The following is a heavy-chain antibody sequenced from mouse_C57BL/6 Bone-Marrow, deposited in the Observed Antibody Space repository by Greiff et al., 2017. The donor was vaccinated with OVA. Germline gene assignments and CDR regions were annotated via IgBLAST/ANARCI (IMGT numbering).Heavy chain of an antibody. Sequence: LQPGAELVMPGASVKLSCKASGYTFTSYWMHWVKQRPGQGLEWIGEIDPSDSYTNSNQKFKGKSTLTVDKSSSTAYMQLSSLASEDSAVYYCAREDTTVVRDYYAMDYWGQGTSVTVSS. CDR2: IDPSDSYT. CDR1: GYTFTSYW. V-gene: IGHV1-69*01. CDR3: AREDTTVVRDYYAMDY. J-gene: IGHJ4*01. D-gene: IGHD1-1*01.